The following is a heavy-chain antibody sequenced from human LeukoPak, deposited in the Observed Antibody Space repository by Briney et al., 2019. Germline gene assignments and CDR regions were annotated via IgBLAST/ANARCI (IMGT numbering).Heavy chain of an antibody. Sequence: GASVKVSCKASGYTFTSYGISWVRQAPGQGLEWMGWISAYNGNTNYAQKLQGRVTMTTDTSTSTAYMELRSLRSDDTAVYYCARAYCSSTSCRYPYYYYYMDVWGKGTTVTVSS. J-gene: IGHJ6*03. CDR3: ARAYCSSTSCRYPYYYYYMDV. CDR2: ISAYNGNT. V-gene: IGHV1-18*01. D-gene: IGHD2-2*01. CDR1: GYTFTSYG.